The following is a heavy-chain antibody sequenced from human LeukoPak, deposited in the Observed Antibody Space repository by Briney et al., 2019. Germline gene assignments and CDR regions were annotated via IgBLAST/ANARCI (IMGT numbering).Heavy chain of an antibody. CDR1: GFTFRSYW. V-gene: IGHV3-74*01. J-gene: IGHJ4*02. CDR2: INSDGSST. Sequence: GGSLRLSCAASGFTFRSYWMHWVRQAPGKGLVCVSRINSDGSSTNYADSVKGRFTISRNNAKNTLYLQMSSLRAEDTAVYYCVRDPRFSENFDYWGQGALVTVSS. CDR3: VRDPRFSENFDY. D-gene: IGHD6-25*01.